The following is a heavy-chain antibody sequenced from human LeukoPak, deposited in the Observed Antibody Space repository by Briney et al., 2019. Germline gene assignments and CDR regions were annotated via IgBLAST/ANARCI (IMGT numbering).Heavy chain of an antibody. CDR1: GFPFSSYW. CDR3: ARGPLSVAGTS. J-gene: IGHJ4*02. D-gene: IGHD6-19*01. V-gene: IGHV3-30-3*01. Sequence: GGSLRLSCVASGFPFSSYWMTWVRQAPGKGLEWVAVISYDGSNKYYADSVKGRFTISRDNSKNTLYLQMNSLRAEDTAVYYCARGPLSVAGTSWGQGTLVTVSS. CDR2: ISYDGSNK.